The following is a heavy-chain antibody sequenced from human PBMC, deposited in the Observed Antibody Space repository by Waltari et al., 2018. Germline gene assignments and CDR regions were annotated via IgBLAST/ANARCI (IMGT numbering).Heavy chain of an antibody. Sequence: QVQLQESGPGLLKPSETLSLTCTVSGGSINGFYWSWIRQTPEKGLEWIAYVFSSGGSGTNPSLRSRVTISADPSKNQISLKLSSVTAGDTAVYFCARHGVGQVVQDWGQGTLVTVSS. D-gene: IGHD1-26*01. CDR1: GGSINGFY. CDR2: VFSSGGS. CDR3: ARHGVGQVVQD. J-gene: IGHJ1*01. V-gene: IGHV4-59*08.